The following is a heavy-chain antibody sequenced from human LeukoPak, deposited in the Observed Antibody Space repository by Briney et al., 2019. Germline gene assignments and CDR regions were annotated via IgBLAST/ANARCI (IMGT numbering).Heavy chain of an antibody. CDR3: ARDEKYPYYFHY. D-gene: IGHD2-2*01. CDR2: IYYSGST. J-gene: IGHJ4*02. Sequence: PSETLSLTCTVSGGSISSLYYSWIRQPPGKGLEWIGYIYYSGSTNYNPSLKSRVTISVDTSKNQFSLKLRSVTAADTAVYYCARDEKYPYYFHYWGQGTLVTVSS. V-gene: IGHV4-59*01. CDR1: GGSISSLY.